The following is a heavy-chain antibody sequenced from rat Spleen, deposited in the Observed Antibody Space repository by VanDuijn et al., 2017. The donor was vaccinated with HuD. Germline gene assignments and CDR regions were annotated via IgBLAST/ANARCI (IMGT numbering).Heavy chain of an antibody. CDR1: GFTFSDYY. CDR2: ISYDGGRI. CDR3: ARIDFAYNSGFAY. Sequence: EVQLVESDGGLVQPGRSLKLSCAASGFTFSDYYMAWVRQAPTKGLEWVATISYDGGRIFYRDSVKGRFTISRDNAKSSLYLQMDSLRSEDTATYYCARIDFAYNSGFAYWGQGTLVTVSS. V-gene: IGHV5-7*01. D-gene: IGHD4-3*01. J-gene: IGHJ3*01.